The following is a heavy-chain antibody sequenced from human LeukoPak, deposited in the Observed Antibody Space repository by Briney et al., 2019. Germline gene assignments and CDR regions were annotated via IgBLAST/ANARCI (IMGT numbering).Heavy chain of an antibody. CDR2: INAGNGNT. D-gene: IGHD3-10*01. CDR1: GYTFTSYA. J-gene: IGHJ2*01. Sequence: ASVKVSCKASGYTFTSYAMHWVRQAPGQRLEWMGWINAGNGNTKYSQKFQGRVTITRDTSASTAYMELSSLRSEDTAVYYCARHPPITMAWYFDLWGRGTLVTVSS. CDR3: ARHPPITMAWYFDL. V-gene: IGHV1-3*01.